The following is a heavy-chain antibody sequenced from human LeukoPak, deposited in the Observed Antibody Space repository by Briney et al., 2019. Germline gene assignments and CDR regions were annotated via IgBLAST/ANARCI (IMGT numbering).Heavy chain of an antibody. CDR1: GFPFSDYY. CDR3: ARDGGYGDLDP. Sequence: KPGGPLTLSCAASGFPFSDYYMSGIRRAPGKGREGVSYISSSGSTIYYADSVKGRFTISRDKAKNSLYLQMNSLRAEDAAVYYCARDGGYGDLDPWGQGTLVTVSS. V-gene: IGHV3-11*01. D-gene: IGHD4-17*01. CDR2: ISSSGSTI. J-gene: IGHJ5*02.